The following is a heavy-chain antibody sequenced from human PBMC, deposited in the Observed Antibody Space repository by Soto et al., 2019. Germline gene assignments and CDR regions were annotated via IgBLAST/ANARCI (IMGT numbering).Heavy chain of an antibody. D-gene: IGHD6-19*01. CDR2: IWYDGSNK. J-gene: IGHJ3*02. V-gene: IGHV3-33*01. CDR1: GFTFSSYG. CDR3: ARDGSGWYRDHDAFDI. Sequence: GGSLRLSCAASGFTFSSYGMHWVRQAPGKGLEWVAVIWYDGSNKYYADSVKGRFTISRDNSKNTLYLQMNSLRAEDTAVYYCARDGSGWYRDHDAFDIWGQGTMVTVSS.